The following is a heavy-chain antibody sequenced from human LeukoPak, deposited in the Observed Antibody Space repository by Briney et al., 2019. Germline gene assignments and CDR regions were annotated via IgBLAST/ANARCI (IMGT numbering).Heavy chain of an antibody. CDR3: ARRGYSSSSHY. Sequence: GASVKVSCKASGYTFTNYAMNWVRQAPGQGLEWMGWINTNTGNPTYAQGFTGRFVFSLDTSVSTAYLQISSLQAEDTAAYYCARRGYSSSSHYWGQGTLVTVSS. CDR2: INTNTGNP. V-gene: IGHV7-4-1*02. D-gene: IGHD6-6*01. CDR1: GYTFTNYA. J-gene: IGHJ4*02.